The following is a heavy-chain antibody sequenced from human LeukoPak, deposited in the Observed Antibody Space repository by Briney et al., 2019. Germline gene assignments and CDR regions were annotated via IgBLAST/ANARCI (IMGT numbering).Heavy chain of an antibody. V-gene: IGHV3-53*01. CDR2: IYSGGST. Sequence: GGSLRLSCAASGFTVSSNYMSWVRQAPGKGRAGVSVIYSGGSTYYADSVKGRFTISRDNSKNTLYLQMNSLRAEDTAVYYCAREGRDGYNFGYWGQGTLVTVSS. CDR1: GFTVSSNY. D-gene: IGHD5-24*01. CDR3: AREGRDGYNFGY. J-gene: IGHJ4*02.